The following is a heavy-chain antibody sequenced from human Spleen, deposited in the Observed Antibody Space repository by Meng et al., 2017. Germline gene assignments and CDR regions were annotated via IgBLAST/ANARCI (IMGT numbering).Heavy chain of an antibody. D-gene: IGHD4-17*01. V-gene: IGHV4-31*03. CDR2: IYHSGST. CDR3: ARDRNDYGSHYFDY. CDR1: GGSISSGGYY. J-gene: IGHJ4*02. Sequence: QVQLQESGPGLVKPSQTLSHNCTVSGGSISSGGYYWSWIRQHPGKGLEWIGYIYHSGSTYYNPSLKSRVTISVDTSKNQFSLKLSSVTAADTAVYYCARDRNDYGSHYFDYWGQGTLVTVSS.